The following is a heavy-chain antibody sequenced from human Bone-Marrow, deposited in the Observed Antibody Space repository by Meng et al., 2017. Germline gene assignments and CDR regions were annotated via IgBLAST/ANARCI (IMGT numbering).Heavy chain of an antibody. V-gene: IGHV1-3*01. CDR3: ARQGVYSSSIWGYYFDY. CDR1: GYTFTSYA. CDR2: INAGNGNT. Sequence: ASVKVSCKASGYTFTSYAMHWVRQAPGQRLEWIGWINAGNGNTKYSQKFQGRVTITRDTSASTAYMELSSLRSEDTAVYYCARQGVYSSSIWGYYFDYWGQGTLVTVSS. D-gene: IGHD3-16*01. J-gene: IGHJ4*02.